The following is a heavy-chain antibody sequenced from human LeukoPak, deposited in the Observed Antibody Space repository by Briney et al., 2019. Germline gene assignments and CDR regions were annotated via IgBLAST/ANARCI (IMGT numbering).Heavy chain of an antibody. D-gene: IGHD3-10*01. CDR3: AREVRGVIIGDFDY. CDR1: GFTFSSYS. CDR2: ISSSSSSI. Sequence: GGSLRLSCAASGFTFSSYSMNWVRQAPGKGLEWVSSISSSSSSIYYADSVKGRFTISRDNAKNSLYLQMNSLRAEDTAVYYCAREVRGVIIGDFDYWGQGTLVTVSS. V-gene: IGHV3-21*01. J-gene: IGHJ4*02.